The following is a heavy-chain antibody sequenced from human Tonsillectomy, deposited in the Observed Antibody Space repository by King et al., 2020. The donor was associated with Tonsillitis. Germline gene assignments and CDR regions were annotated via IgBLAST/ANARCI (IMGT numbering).Heavy chain of an antibody. V-gene: IGHV3-11*05. CDR3: ASSPPLWFASPSYFDY. CDR1: GFTFSDYY. J-gene: IGHJ4*02. D-gene: IGHD3-10*01. Sequence: VQLVESGGGLVKPGGSLRLSCAASGFTFSDYYMSWIRQAPGKGLEWISYISSGSSSTNCADSVKGRFTISRDHAANSLFLQMSSLRSEDTAVYYCASSPPLWFASPSYFDYWGQGTLVTVSS. CDR2: ISSGSSST.